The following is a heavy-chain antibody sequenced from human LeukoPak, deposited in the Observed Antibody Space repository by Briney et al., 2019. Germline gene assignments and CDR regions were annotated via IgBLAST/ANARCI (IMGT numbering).Heavy chain of an antibody. Sequence: SDTLSLTCAVSGYSITSSSWWGWIRQPPGKGLEWIGYIYHSGTTYYNPSLQSRVTMSVDTSKNQFSLKLSSVTAVDTAVYYCARKEDFYYYFGYWGQGTLVTVSS. CDR3: ARKEDFYYYFGY. V-gene: IGHV4-28*01. CDR1: GYSITSSSW. J-gene: IGHJ4*02. CDR2: IYHSGTT. D-gene: IGHD3-3*01.